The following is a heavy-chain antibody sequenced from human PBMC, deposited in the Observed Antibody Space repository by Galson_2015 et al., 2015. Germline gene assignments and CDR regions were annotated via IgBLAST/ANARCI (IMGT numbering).Heavy chain of an antibody. CDR2: IYCSGTT. D-gene: IGHD3-10*01. V-gene: IGHV4-39*07. Sequence: SETLSLTCTVSGASLSSSSHYWAWLRQPPGEGLEWIGTIYCSGTTYYSPSLKSRVTISIDTSKNQFSLKLNSVTAADTAVYYCARDVYGSRSYYRGFFDYWGQGTLVTVSS. CDR1: GASLSSSSHY. CDR3: ARDVYGSRSYYRGFFDY. J-gene: IGHJ4*02.